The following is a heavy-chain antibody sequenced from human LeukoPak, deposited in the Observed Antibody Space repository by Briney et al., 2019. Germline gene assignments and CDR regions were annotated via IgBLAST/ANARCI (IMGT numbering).Heavy chain of an antibody. J-gene: IGHJ3*02. D-gene: IGHD6-6*01. CDR3: ARWVYSTSSRAFDI. Sequence: SETLSLTCTVSGGSISRYYWSWIRQPPGKGLEWIGNIYHSGSPNYNPSLKSRVTIAVDTSKNQFSLNLSSVTAADTAVYYCARWVYSTSSRAFDIWGQGTMVTVSS. CDR2: IYHSGSP. CDR1: GGSISRYY. V-gene: IGHV4-59*01.